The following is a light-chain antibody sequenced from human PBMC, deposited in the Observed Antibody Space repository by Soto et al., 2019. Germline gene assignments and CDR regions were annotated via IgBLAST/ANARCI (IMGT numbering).Light chain of an antibody. CDR1: QSLLHSNGYND. CDR2: FGS. CDR3: VQALHLPYT. V-gene: IGKV2-28*01. J-gene: IGKJ2*01. Sequence: DIVMTQSPLSLPVTPGEPASISCRSSQSLLHSNGYNDVDWLLQKPGQSPQLLIYFGSTRASGVHDRFSGSGSASGTDFTLKISRVEAEDVGVYYCVQALHLPYTFGQGTRLEIK.